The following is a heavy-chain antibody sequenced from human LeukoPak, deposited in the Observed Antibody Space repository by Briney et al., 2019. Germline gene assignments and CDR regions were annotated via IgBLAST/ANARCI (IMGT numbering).Heavy chain of an antibody. CDR2: INWNGGST. J-gene: IGHJ4*02. CDR3: AKVGYYDSSGYGDFDY. Sequence: GGSLRLSCAASGFTFDDYGMTWVRQAPGKGLEWVSGINWNGGSTGYADSVKGRFTISRDNAKNSLYLQMNSLRAEDTAVYYCAKVGYYDSSGYGDFDYWGQGTLVTVSS. CDR1: GFTFDDYG. D-gene: IGHD3-22*01. V-gene: IGHV3-20*04.